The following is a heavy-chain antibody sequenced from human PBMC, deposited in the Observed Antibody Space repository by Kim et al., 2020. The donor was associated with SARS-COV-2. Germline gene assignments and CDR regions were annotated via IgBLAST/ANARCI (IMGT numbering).Heavy chain of an antibody. D-gene: IGHD3-10*01. Sequence: KFKGRVTITADESTSTAYMELSSLRSEDTAVYYCARGTRLPYYYGSGLDYWGQGTLVTVSS. CDR3: ARGTRLPYYYGSGLDY. V-gene: IGHV1-69*01. J-gene: IGHJ4*02.